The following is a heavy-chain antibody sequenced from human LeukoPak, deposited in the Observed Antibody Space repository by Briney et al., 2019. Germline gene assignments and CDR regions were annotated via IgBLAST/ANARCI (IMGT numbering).Heavy chain of an antibody. CDR1: GYTFTSYD. Sequence: ASVKVSCKTSGYTFTSYDINWVRQATGQGLEWMGWMNPNSGNTGYAQKFQSRVTMTRDTSISTAYMELSSLRSEDTAVYYCARCNITVAGIQTYNWFDPWGQGTLVTVSS. CDR2: MNPNSGNT. CDR3: ARCNITVAGIQTYNWFDP. D-gene: IGHD6-19*01. V-gene: IGHV1-8*01. J-gene: IGHJ5*02.